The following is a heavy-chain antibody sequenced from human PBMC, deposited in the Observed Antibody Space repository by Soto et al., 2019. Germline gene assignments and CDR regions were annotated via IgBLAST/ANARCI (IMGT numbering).Heavy chain of an antibody. Sequence: ASVKVSCKASGYTFTDYYIHWVRQAPGQGLEWMGWINPNSGDTNYAQKFQGWVTMTRDTSISTVYMELGRLTSDDTAVYYCARGCGYTAMVADNWFDPWGQGTLVTVSS. CDR2: INPNSGDT. D-gene: IGHD5-18*01. J-gene: IGHJ5*02. V-gene: IGHV1-2*04. CDR3: ARGCGYTAMVADNWFDP. CDR1: GYTFTDYY.